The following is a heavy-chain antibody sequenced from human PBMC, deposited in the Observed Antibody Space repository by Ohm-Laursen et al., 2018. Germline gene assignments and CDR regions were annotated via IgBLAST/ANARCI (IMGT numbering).Heavy chain of an antibody. CDR2: ISNSGST. D-gene: IGHD2-2*01. J-gene: IGHJ4*02. V-gene: IGHV3-11*01. CDR3: ARDDCSRSSCYFWASDY. Sequence: SLRLSCAASGFTFSDYYMSWIRQAPGKRLEWLSYISNSGSTIYADSVKGRFTISRDNAKNSLYLQMNSLRAEDTAVYYCARDDCSRSSCYFWASDYWGQGTLVTVSS. CDR1: GFTFSDYY.